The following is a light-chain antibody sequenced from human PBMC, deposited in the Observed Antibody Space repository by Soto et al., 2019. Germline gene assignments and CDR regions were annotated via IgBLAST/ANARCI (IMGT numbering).Light chain of an antibody. V-gene: IGLV1-40*01. CDR2: DNN. CDR3: QSYDSSLSTYVV. CDR1: SSNIGAGYD. J-gene: IGLJ2*01. Sequence: QSVLTQPPSVSGAPGQRVIISCTGSSSNIGAGYDVHWYQQFPGTAPKLLIYDNNNRPSGVPDRFSGSKSGTSASLAITGLQAEDEADYYCQSYDSSLSTYVVFGGGTKLTVL.